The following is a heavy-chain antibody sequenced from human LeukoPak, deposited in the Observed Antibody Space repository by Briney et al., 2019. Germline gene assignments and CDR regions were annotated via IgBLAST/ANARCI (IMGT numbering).Heavy chain of an antibody. V-gene: IGHV3-23*01. CDR2: ISGGGGST. CDR3: AKVRTYFYHGLDV. J-gene: IGHJ6*02. CDR1: GFTFSSYA. D-gene: IGHD1-14*01. Sequence: GGSLRLSCAASGFTFSSYAMSWVRQAPGKGLEWVSAISGGGGSTYYADSVKGRFTVSRDNSKNILFLQVNSLRAEDTAVYYCAKVRTYFYHGLDVWGQGTTVTVSS.